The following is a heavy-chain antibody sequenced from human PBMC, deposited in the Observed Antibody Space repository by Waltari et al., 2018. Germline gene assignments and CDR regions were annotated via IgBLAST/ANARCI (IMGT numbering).Heavy chain of an antibody. CDR3: ARRRSSGYYYDYYYYMDV. CDR1: GGSFSGYY. V-gene: IGHV4-34*01. J-gene: IGHJ6*03. Sequence: QVQLQQWGAGLLKPSETLSLTCAVYGGSFSGYYWSWIRQPPGKGLEWIGEINHSGRTNYNPSRKSRVTISVDTSKNQFSLKLSSVTAADTAVYYCARRRSSGYYYDYYYYMDVWGKGTTVTVSS. CDR2: INHSGRT. D-gene: IGHD3-22*01.